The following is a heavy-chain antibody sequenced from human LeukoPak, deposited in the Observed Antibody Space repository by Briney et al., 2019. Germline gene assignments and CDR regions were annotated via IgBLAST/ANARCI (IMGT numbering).Heavy chain of an antibody. CDR2: IKEDGSEI. V-gene: IGHV3-7*01. D-gene: IGHD4-23*01. CDR3: ARDRGYSTFDY. CDR1: AFTFSNYW. J-gene: IGHJ4*02. Sequence: GGSLRLSCAASAFTFSNYWMSWVRQAPGKGLEWVANIKEDGSEINYVDSVKGRFTISKDNAKNSLYLQMNSLRVDDTAVYYCARDRGYSTFDYWGQGTLVTVSS.